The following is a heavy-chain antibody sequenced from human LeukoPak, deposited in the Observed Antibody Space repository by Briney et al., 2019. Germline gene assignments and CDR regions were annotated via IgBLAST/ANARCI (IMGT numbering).Heavy chain of an antibody. J-gene: IGHJ4*02. Sequence: QSGGSLRLSCAASGFTFSSYGMHWVRQAPGKGLEWVAFIRYDGSNKYYADSVKGRFTISRDNSKNTLYLQMNGLRAEDTAVYYCARAREYSSGWYFDYWGQGTLVTVSS. CDR1: GFTFSSYG. V-gene: IGHV3-30*02. CDR3: ARAREYSSGWYFDY. D-gene: IGHD6-19*01. CDR2: IRYDGSNK.